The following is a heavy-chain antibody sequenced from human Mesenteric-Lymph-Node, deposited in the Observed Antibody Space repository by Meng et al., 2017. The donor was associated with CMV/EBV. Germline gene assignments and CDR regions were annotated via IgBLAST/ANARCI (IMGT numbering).Heavy chain of an antibody. CDR1: GFTFRSYW. D-gene: IGHD2-21*01. CDR2: LHYDGSNK. CDR3: VKRVFCGGDCYYFDS. J-gene: IGHJ4*02. Sequence: GESLKISCTASGFTFRSYWMSWVRQAPGKGLEWVAFLHYDGSNKYYADSVKGRFTISRDNSKNTLYLQMNSLRPEDTAVYYCVKRVFCGGDCYYFDSWGQGTLVTVSS. V-gene: IGHV3-30*02.